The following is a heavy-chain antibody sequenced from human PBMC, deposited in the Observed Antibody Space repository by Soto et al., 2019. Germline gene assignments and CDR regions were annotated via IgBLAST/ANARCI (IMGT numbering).Heavy chain of an antibody. J-gene: IGHJ5*02. CDR2: VYSAGST. V-gene: IGHV4-4*08. Sequence: PSETLSLTCTVSGASMSHSYWSWIRQPPGKPLEWIGYVYSAGSTNYNPSVKSRVTISIDTSQNQFSLILTSVTAADTAVYYCATGAVATIQTSWGQGTLVTVSS. CDR3: ATGAVATIQTS. CDR1: GASMSHSY. D-gene: IGHD5-12*01.